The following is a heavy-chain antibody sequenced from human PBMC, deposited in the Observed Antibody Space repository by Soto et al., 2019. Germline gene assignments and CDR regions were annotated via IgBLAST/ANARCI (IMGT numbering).Heavy chain of an antibody. CDR1: GFTVSSYA. D-gene: IGHD3-10*01. CDR2: LTRSGTT. V-gene: IGHV3-23*01. Sequence: PGGSLRLSCAASGFTVSSYAMGWVRQAPGKGLEWVSTLTRSGTTPYAESVRGRFTISRDNSKNTLYLQMDDLRAEDTAVYYCVREFAPGSPNYDYWGQGTLVTVSS. J-gene: IGHJ4*02. CDR3: VREFAPGSPNYDY.